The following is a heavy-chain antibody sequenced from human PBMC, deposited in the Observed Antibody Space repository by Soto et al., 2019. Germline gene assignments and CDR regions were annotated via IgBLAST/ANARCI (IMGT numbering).Heavy chain of an antibody. J-gene: IGHJ6*03. CDR1: GYTFTSYG. CDR2: ISAYNGNT. Sequence: QVQLVQSGAEVKKPGASVKVSCKASGYTFTSYGISWVRQAPGQGLEWMGWISAYNGNTNYAQKLQGRVTMTTDTSMSTGYMEMTSLRSDDTAVYYCAIEGYDILTGYWYYYYYMAVWAKGATVTVAS. V-gene: IGHV1-18*01. CDR3: AIEGYDILTGYWYYYYYMAV. D-gene: IGHD3-9*01.